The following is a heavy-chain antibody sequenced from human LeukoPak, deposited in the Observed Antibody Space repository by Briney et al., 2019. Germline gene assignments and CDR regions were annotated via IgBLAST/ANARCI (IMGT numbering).Heavy chain of an antibody. CDR3: ARDGGDTMIVPAPNWFDP. V-gene: IGHV4-59*01. D-gene: IGHD3-22*01. CDR1: GGSISSYY. Sequence: KPSETLSLTCTVSGGSISSYYWSWIRQPPGKGLEWIGYVFSGGSTNYNPSLKSRVTMSADTSKNQLSLKLISVTAADTAVYYCARDGGDTMIVPAPNWFDPWGQGTLVTVSS. J-gene: IGHJ5*02. CDR2: VFSGGST.